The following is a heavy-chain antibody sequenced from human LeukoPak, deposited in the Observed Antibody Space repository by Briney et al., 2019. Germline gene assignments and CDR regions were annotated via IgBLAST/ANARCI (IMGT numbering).Heavy chain of an antibody. J-gene: IGHJ5*02. CDR1: GFTFSDYT. CDR3: AKGIFGVVISPCDFDP. D-gene: IGHD3-3*01. Sequence: PGGSLRLSCAASGFTFSDYTINWVRQAPGKGLEWVSGLSGSGGSTYYADSVKGRFTISRDNSKNTLYLQMNSLRAEDTAVYYCAKGIFGVVISPCDFDPWGQGTLVTVSS. V-gene: IGHV3-23*01. CDR2: LSGSGGST.